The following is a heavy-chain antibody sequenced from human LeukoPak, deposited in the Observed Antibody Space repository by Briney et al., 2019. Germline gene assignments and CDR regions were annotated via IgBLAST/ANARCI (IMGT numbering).Heavy chain of an antibody. Sequence: GGSLRLSCAASGFTFSSYWMHWVRQTPGKGLVWVSGIQSDGSTTTYADFVRGRFTISRDNAKNTLFLQMNSLRAEDTAVYYCARDRGYVPDCWGRGTLVTVSS. CDR3: ARDRGYVPDC. CDR1: GFTFSSYW. CDR2: IQSDGSTT. J-gene: IGHJ4*02. D-gene: IGHD5-12*01. V-gene: IGHV3-74*03.